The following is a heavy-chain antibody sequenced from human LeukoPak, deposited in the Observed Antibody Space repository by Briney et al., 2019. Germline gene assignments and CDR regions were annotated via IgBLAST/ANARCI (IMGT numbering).Heavy chain of an antibody. J-gene: IGHJ6*03. V-gene: IGHV4-59*01. CDR3: ARELVAPKSSGYYYYMDV. CDR2: IYYSGST. D-gene: IGHD6-6*01. Sequence: SETLSLTCTVSGGSISSYYWSWIRQPPGKGLEWIGYIYYSGSTNYNPSLKSRVTISVDTSKNQFSLKLSSVTAADTAVYYCARELVAPKSSGYYYYMDVWGKGTTVTVSS. CDR1: GGSISSYY.